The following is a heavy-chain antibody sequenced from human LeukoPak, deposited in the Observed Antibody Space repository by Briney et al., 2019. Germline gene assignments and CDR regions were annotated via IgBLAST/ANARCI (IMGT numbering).Heavy chain of an antibody. CDR3: ARAAAVSSGYYNYYYYYMDV. D-gene: IGHD3-22*01. CDR2: IIPVFGTA. Sequence: GASVKDSCKASGGTFRSYAISWVRQAPGQGLEWMGGIIPVFGTANYAQKFQGRVTITTDESTSTAYMELSSLRSEDTAVYYCARAAAVSSGYYNYYYYYMDVWGKGTTVTVSS. CDR1: GGTFRSYA. V-gene: IGHV1-69*05. J-gene: IGHJ6*03.